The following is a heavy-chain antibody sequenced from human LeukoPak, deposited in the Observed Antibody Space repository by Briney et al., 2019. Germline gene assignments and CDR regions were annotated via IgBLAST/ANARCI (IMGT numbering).Heavy chain of an antibody. CDR2: INHSGST. D-gene: IGHD1-26*01. V-gene: IGHV4-34*01. CDR3: ARETSGSNDAFDI. J-gene: IGHJ3*02. Sequence: SETLSLTCAVYGGSFSGYYWTWIRQPPGRGLEWIGEINHSGSTNYNPSLKSRVTISVDTSKNQFSLKLSSVTAADTAVYYCARETSGSNDAFDIWGQGTMVTVSS. CDR1: GGSFSGYY.